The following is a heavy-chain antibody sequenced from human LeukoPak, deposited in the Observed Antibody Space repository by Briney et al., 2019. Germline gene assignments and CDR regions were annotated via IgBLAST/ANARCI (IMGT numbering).Heavy chain of an antibody. V-gene: IGHV3-30-3*02. D-gene: IGHD3-3*01. J-gene: IGHJ6*03. CDR2: ISYDGSNK. Sequence: GGSLRLSCAASGFTFSSYAMHWVRQAPGKGLEWVAVISYDGSNKYYADSVKGRFTISRDNSKNTLYLQMNSLRAEDTAVYYCAKPGGDFWSGSVYMDVWGKGTTVTVSS. CDR1: GFTFSSYA. CDR3: AKPGGDFWSGSVYMDV.